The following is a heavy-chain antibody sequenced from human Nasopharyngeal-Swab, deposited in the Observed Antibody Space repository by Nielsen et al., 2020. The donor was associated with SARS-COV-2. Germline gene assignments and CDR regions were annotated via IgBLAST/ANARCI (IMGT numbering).Heavy chain of an antibody. D-gene: IGHD3-10*01. J-gene: IGHJ4*02. Sequence: GGSLRLSCAASGFTFDDYTMHWVRQASGKGLEWVSLISWDGGSTYYADSVKGRFTISRDNSINSLYLQMNSLRTEDTALYYCAGMGYGSGSSTTKYYFDYWGQGTLVTVSS. CDR3: AGMGYGSGSSTTKYYFDY. CDR1: GFTFDDYT. V-gene: IGHV3-43*01. CDR2: ISWDGGST.